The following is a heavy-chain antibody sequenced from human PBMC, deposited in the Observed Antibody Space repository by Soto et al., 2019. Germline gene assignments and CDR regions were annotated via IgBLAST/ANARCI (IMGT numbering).Heavy chain of an antibody. D-gene: IGHD4-17*01. J-gene: IGHJ1*01. Sequence: EVQLVESGGGLVQPGGSLRLSCAASGFTFSSYWMSWVRQAPGKGLEWVANIKQDGSEKYYVDSVKGRFIISRDNAKNSLYLQMNSLRAEDTAVYYCARRGDYDLEYFQHWGQGTLVTVSS. CDR1: GFTFSSYW. CDR2: IKQDGSEK. V-gene: IGHV3-7*01. CDR3: ARRGDYDLEYFQH.